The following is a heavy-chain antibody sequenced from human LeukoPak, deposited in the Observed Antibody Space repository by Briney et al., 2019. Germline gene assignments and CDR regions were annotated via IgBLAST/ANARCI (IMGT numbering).Heavy chain of an antibody. CDR2: IYPEDSDT. V-gene: IGHV5-51*01. D-gene: IGHD3-16*01. Sequence: GESLKISCXGSGYNFTTYWIGWVRQMPGKGLEWVAIIYPEDSDTRYSPSFQGQVTISADKSISTAYLQWSSLKASDTAKHYCARQFGVVGVSFYWGQGTLVTVSS. CDR3: ARQFGVVGVSFY. CDR1: GYNFTTYW. J-gene: IGHJ4*02.